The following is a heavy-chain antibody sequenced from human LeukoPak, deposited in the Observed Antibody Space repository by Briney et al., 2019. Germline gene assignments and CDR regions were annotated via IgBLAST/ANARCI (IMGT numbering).Heavy chain of an antibody. CDR1: GYTFTSYG. Sequence: ASVKVSCKASGYTFTSYGISWVRQAPGQGLEWMGWISAYNGNTNYAQRLQGRVIMTTDTSTSTAYMELRSLRSDDTAVYYCARQGWVARNFDYWGQGTLVTVSS. D-gene: IGHD2-15*01. CDR3: ARQGWVARNFDY. J-gene: IGHJ4*02. V-gene: IGHV1-18*01. CDR2: ISAYNGNT.